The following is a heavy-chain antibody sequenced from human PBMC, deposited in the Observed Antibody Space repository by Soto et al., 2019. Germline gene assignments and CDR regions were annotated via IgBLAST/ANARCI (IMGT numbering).Heavy chain of an antibody. CDR1: GGTFSSYA. V-gene: IGHV1-69*13. CDR2: IIPIFGTA. Sequence: SVKVSCKASGGTFSSYAISWVRQAPGQGLEWMGGIIPIFGTANYAQKFQGRVTITADESTSTAYMELSSLRSEDTAVYYCARNRIVVVPAAIFLPQWHFDYWGQGTLVTVSS. CDR3: ARNRIVVVPAAIFLPQWHFDY. J-gene: IGHJ4*02. D-gene: IGHD2-2*01.